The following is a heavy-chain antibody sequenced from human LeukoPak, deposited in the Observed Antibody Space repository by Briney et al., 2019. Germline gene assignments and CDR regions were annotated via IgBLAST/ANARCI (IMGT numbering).Heavy chain of an antibody. Sequence: SETLSLTCAVSGGSISSAHWWSWVRQPPGKGLEWIGEIYHSGSTNYNPSLKSRVTMLVDKSKKQFSLKVTSVTAAHTAVYFCTRRGDYRPYYFDSWGQGALVSVST. V-gene: IGHV4-4*02. J-gene: IGHJ4*02. D-gene: IGHD3-10*01. CDR1: GGSISSAHW. CDR3: TRRGDYRPYYFDS. CDR2: IYHSGST.